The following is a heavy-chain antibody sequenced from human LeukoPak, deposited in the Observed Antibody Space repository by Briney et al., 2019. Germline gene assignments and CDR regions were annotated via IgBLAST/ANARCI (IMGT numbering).Heavy chain of an antibody. Sequence: GGSLRLSCAASGFTFSSYGMHWVRQAPGTGLEWVAVISYDGSNKYYADSVKGRFTISRDNSKNTLYLQMNSLRAEDTAVYYCAKEFEVVAANPFFDYWGQGTLVTVSS. CDR3: AKEFEVVAANPFFDY. V-gene: IGHV3-30*18. J-gene: IGHJ4*02. D-gene: IGHD2-15*01. CDR1: GFTFSSYG. CDR2: ISYDGSNK.